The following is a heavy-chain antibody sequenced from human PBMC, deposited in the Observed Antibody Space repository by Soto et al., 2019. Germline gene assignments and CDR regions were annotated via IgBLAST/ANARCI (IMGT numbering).Heavy chain of an antibody. Sequence: SETLSLTCDVSGGSTMISSYYCAWIRQPPGKGLEWIGSMYYSGSTYYNPSLKSRVTMSVDTSKNQFSLRLNSVTAADTAVYYCARLTIVGATPYHLDYWGQGILVTVS. D-gene: IGHD1-26*01. CDR3: ARLTIVGATPYHLDY. CDR2: MYYSGST. V-gene: IGHV4-39*01. J-gene: IGHJ4*02. CDR1: GGSTMISSYY.